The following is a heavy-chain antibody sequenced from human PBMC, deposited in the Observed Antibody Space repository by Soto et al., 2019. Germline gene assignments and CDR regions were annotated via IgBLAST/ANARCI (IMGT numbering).Heavy chain of an antibody. CDR1: GGSISSGGYY. V-gene: IGHV4-31*03. CDR3: ARETVSRGSGWFDP. Sequence: QVQLQESGPGLVKPSQTLSLTCTVSGGSISSGGYYWSWIRQHPGKGLEWIGYIYYSGSTYYNPSLTSRVTISVETSKNQFSLKLSSVTAADTAVYYCARETVSRGSGWFDPWGQGTLVTVSS. D-gene: IGHD3-22*01. J-gene: IGHJ5*02. CDR2: IYYSGST.